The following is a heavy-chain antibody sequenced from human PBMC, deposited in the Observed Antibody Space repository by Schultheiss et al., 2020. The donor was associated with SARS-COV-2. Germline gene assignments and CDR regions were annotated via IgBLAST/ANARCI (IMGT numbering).Heavy chain of an antibody. D-gene: IGHD1-26*01. V-gene: IGHV1-69*05. CDR2: IIPIFGTA. CDR3: ARVQSGSYLLDY. CDR1: GGTFSSYA. J-gene: IGHJ4*02. Sequence: SVKVSCKASGGTFSSYAISWVRQAPGQGLEWMGGIIPIFGTANYAQKIQGRVSMTRDTSTSTVYMELSSLKTEDTAVYYCARVQSGSYLLDYWGQGTLVTVSS.